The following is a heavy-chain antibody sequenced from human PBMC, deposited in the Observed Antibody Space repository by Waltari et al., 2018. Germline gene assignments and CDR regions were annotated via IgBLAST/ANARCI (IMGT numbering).Heavy chain of an antibody. CDR1: GGSISSSSYY. V-gene: IGHV4-39*01. J-gene: IGHJ6*02. CDR3: ARNRPNYGMDV. Sequence: QLQLQESGPGLVKPSETLSLTCTVSGGSISSSSYYWGWIRQPPGKGLEWIGSIYYSGSTYHNPSLKSRVTISVDTSKNQFSLKLSSVTAADTAVYYCARNRPNYGMDVWGQGTTVTVSS. CDR2: IYYSGST.